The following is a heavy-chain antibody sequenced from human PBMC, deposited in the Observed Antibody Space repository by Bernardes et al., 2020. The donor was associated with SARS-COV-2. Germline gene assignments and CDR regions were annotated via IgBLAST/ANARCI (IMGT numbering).Heavy chain of an antibody. J-gene: IGHJ3*02. CDR3: ARDCSSTSCRYGDAFDI. D-gene: IGHD2-2*01. V-gene: IGHV3-7*05. CDR1: GFTFSSYW. Sequence: GGSLRLSCAASGFTFSSYWMSWVRQAPGKGLEWVANIKQDGSEKYYVDSVKGRFTISRDNAKNSLYLQMNSLRAEDTAVYYCARDCSSTSCRYGDAFDIWGQGTMVTVSS. CDR2: IKQDGSEK.